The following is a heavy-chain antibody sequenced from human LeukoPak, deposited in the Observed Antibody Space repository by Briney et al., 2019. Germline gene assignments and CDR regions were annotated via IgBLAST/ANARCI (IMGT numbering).Heavy chain of an antibody. V-gene: IGHV1-2*02. CDR3: ANNRRRLHNWFDP. J-gene: IGHJ5*02. CDR2: INPNSGGT. CDR1: GSTFNVYY. Sequence: ASVKVSCKASGSTFNVYYIHWVRQAQGQGLEWIGWINPNSGGTNYAQRFKGRVTMTGDTSITTAYMELNSLTSDDTAVYYCANNRRRLHNWFDPWGQGTLVTVSS. D-gene: IGHD2-21*02.